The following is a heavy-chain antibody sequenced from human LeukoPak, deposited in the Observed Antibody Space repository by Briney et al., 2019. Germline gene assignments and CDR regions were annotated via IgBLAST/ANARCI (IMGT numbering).Heavy chain of an antibody. J-gene: IGHJ6*03. Sequence: GGSLRLSCTASGFTFGDYAMTWVRQAPGKGLEWVSYISSSGSTIYYADSVKGRFISSRDNTKNSLYLQMNSLRAEDTAVYYCARDALASYDYVWGRMPYYYYMDVWGKGTTVTISS. V-gene: IGHV3-48*03. D-gene: IGHD3-16*01. CDR2: ISSSGSTI. CDR3: ARDALASYDYVWGRMPYYYYMDV. CDR1: GFTFGDYA.